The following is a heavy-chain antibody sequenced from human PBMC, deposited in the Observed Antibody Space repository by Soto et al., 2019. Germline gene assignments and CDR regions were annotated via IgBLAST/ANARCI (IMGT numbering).Heavy chain of an antibody. CDR1: GFTFSSYA. D-gene: IGHD2-2*02. CDR2: ISGSGGST. J-gene: IGHJ6*02. CDR3: AKAGYCSSTSCYKAYGMDV. Sequence: EVQLLESGGGLVQPGGSLRLSCAASGFTFSSYAMSWVRQAPGKGLEWVSAISGSGGSTYYADSVKGRFTISRDNSKNTLYLQMNSLRAEDTDVYYCAKAGYCSSTSCYKAYGMDVWGQGTTVTVSS. V-gene: IGHV3-23*01.